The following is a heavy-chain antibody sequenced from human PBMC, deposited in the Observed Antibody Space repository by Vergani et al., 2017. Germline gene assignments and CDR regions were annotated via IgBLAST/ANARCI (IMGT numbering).Heavy chain of an antibody. V-gene: IGHV3-23*01. J-gene: IGHJ4*02. CDR2: ISGSGGST. Sequence: EVQLLESGGGLVQPGGSLRLSCAASGFTFSSYAMSWVRQAPGKGLEWVSAISGSGGSTYYADSVKGRFTIARDNSKNTLYLQMNSLRAEDTAVYYCAKDPRESHLVSXFDYWGQGTLVTVSS. CDR1: GFTFSSYA. D-gene: IGHD2/OR15-2a*01. CDR3: AKDPRESHLVSXFDY.